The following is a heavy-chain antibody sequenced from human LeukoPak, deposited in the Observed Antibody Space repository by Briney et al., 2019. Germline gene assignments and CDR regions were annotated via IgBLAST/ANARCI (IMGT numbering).Heavy chain of an antibody. CDR3: ASLKGY. CDR1: GFTFSSYA. J-gene: IGHJ4*02. D-gene: IGHD3-9*01. V-gene: IGHV3-30*01. CDR2: ISYDGSNK. Sequence: GRSLRLSCAASGFTFSSYAMHWVRQAPGKWLEWVAVISYDGSNKYYADSVKGRFTISRDNSKNTLYLQMNSLRAEDTAVYYCASLKGYWGQGTLVTVSS.